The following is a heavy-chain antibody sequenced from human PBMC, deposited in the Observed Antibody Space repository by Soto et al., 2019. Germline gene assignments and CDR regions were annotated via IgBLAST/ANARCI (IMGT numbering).Heavy chain of an antibody. CDR2: INSDGTRT. CDR3: ARVAVGYYYMDV. J-gene: IGHJ6*03. V-gene: IGHV3-74*01. Sequence: EAQLVESGGGLVQPGGSLRLSCAASGFTFSNYWMHWVRQAPGKGLVWVSRINSDGTRTNYADSVKGRFTISRDNAENTLYLQMNSLTAEDTAVYYCARVAVGYYYMDVWGKGTTVTVSS. CDR1: GFTFSNYW.